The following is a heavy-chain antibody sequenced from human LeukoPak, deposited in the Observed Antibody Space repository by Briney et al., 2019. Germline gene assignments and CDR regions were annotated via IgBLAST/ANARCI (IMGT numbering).Heavy chain of an antibody. J-gene: IGHJ4*02. CDR1: GYTFTSYY. V-gene: IGHV1-46*01. CDR3: ARDGARYYDFWSGYQEY. CDR2: INPSGGST. D-gene: IGHD3-3*01. Sequence: ASVKVSCKASGYTFTSYYMHWVRQAPGQGLEWMGIINPSGGSTTYAQKFQGRVTMTRDMSTSTVYMELSSLRSEDTAVYYCARDGARYYDFWSGYQEYWGQGTLVTVSS.